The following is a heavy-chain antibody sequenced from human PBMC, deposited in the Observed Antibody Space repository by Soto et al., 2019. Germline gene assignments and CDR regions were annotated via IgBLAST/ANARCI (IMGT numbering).Heavy chain of an antibody. Sequence: SVKVSCKVSGGTFSTYTISWVRQAPGQGLQWMGGITPILRETTYAQNFQGRVFITADISATTAYMELSDLTSEDTAMYYCGRLPRYSFPTSDPLDHWGQAPRVAVSS. J-gene: IGHJ4*02. CDR1: GGTFSTYT. V-gene: IGHV1-69*06. D-gene: IGHD5-18*01. CDR3: GRLPRYSFPTSDPLDH. CDR2: ITPILRET.